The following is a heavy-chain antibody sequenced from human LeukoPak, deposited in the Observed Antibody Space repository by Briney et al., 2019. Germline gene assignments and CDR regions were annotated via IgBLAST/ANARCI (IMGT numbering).Heavy chain of an antibody. J-gene: IGHJ4*02. V-gene: IGHV4-4*07. Sequence: KASETLSLTCTVSGGSISSYYWSWIRQPAGKGLEWIGRIYTSGSTNYNPSLKSRVTISVDTSKNQFSLKLSSVTAADTAVYYCARAGGDLRYFDYWAREPWSPSPQ. CDR1: GGSISSYY. D-gene: IGHD3-16*01. CDR2: IYTSGST. CDR3: ARAGGDLRYFDY.